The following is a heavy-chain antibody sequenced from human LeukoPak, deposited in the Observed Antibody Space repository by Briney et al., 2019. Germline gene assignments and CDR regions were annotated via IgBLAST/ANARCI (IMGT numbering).Heavy chain of an antibody. CDR2: INSSGSTI. CDR3: ARSTISSGWYRDYYYGMDV. Sequence: PGGSLRLSCAASGFTFSDYYMSWIRQAPGKGLERVSYINSSGSTIYYADSVKGRFTISSDNAKNSLYLQMNSLRAEDTAVYYCARSTISSGWYRDYYYGMDVWGQGTTVTVSS. V-gene: IGHV3-11*01. D-gene: IGHD6-19*01. J-gene: IGHJ6*02. CDR1: GFTFSDYY.